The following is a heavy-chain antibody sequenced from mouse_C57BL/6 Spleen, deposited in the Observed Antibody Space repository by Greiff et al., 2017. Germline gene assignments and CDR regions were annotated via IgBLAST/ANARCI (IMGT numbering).Heavy chain of an antibody. CDR2: IDPSDSYT. CDR1: GYTFTSYW. D-gene: IGHD1-1*01. J-gene: IGHJ1*03. V-gene: IGHV1-59*01. CDR3: ARRDAVVDWYFDV. Sequence: VQLQQPGAELVRPGTSVKLSCKASGYTFTSYWMHWVKQRPGQGLEWIGVIDPSDSYTNYNHKFKGKATLTVDTSSSTAYMQLSSLTSEDSAVYYCARRDAVVDWYFDVWGTGTTVTVSS.